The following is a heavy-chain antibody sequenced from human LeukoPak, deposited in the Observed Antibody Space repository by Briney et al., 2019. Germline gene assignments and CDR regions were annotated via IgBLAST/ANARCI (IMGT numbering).Heavy chain of an antibody. D-gene: IGHD6-19*01. V-gene: IGHV4-34*01. CDR1: GGSFSGYY. CDR2: INHSGST. Sequence: SETLSLTCAVYGGSFSGYYWSWIRQPPGKGLEWIGEINHSGSTNCNPSLQSRVTISVDTSKNQFSLKLSSVTAADTAVYYCARKGYSSGYDYWGQGTLVTVSS. J-gene: IGHJ4*02. CDR3: ARKGYSSGYDY.